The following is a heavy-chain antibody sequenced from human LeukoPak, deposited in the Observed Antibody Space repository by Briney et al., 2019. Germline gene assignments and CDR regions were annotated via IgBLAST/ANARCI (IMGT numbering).Heavy chain of an antibody. D-gene: IGHD3-22*01. CDR2: IKSKTDGGTT. V-gene: IGHV3-15*01. Sequence: GGSLRLSCEASGLTFSRDWMGWVRQAPGKGLEWVGRIKSKTDGGTTDYAAPVKGRFTISRDDSKNTLYLQMNSLKTEDTAVYYCTTRDSSGYTLLDYWGQGTLVTVSS. CDR1: GLTFSRDW. J-gene: IGHJ4*02. CDR3: TTRDSSGYTLLDY.